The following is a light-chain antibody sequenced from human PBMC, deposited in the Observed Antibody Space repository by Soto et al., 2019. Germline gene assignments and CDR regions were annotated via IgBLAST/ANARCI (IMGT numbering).Light chain of an antibody. V-gene: IGLV2-8*01. CDR1: SSDVGGYNF. CDR2: EVT. CDR3: ASYAGGNQV. Sequence: QSALTQPPSASGSPGQSVTISCTGSSSDVGGYNFVSWYQHHPGKAPKLVIYEVTKRPSGVPDRFSGSKSDNTASLTVSGLLDDDEADYYCASYAGGNQVFGTGTKLTVL. J-gene: IGLJ1*01.